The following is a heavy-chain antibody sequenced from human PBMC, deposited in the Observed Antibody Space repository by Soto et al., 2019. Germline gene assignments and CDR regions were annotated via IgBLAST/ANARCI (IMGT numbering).Heavy chain of an antibody. V-gene: IGHV3-73*01. J-gene: IGHJ4*02. CDR2: IRSKANSYAT. Sequence: EVQLVESGGGLVQPGGSLKLSCAASGFTFSGSAMQWVRQASGKGLEWVGRIRSKANSYATAYAASVKGRFTISRDDSKNTAYLQMNSLKTEDTAVYYCTRHASSSWENGYWGQGTLVTVSS. CDR1: GFTFSGSA. D-gene: IGHD6-13*01. CDR3: TRHASSSWENGY.